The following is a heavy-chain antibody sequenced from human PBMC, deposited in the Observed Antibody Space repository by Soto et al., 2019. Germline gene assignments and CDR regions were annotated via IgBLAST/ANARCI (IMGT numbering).Heavy chain of an antibody. CDR3: ARGLGRIQLWSYFDY. CDR1: GGTFSSYA. CDR2: IIPIFGTA. J-gene: IGHJ4*02. D-gene: IGHD5-18*01. V-gene: IGHV1-69*12. Sequence: QVQLVQSGAEVKKPGSSVKVSCKASGGTFSSYAISWVRQAPGQGLEWRGGIIPIFGTANYAQKFQGRVTITADESTSTAYMGLSSLRFEDTAVYYCARGLGRIQLWSYFDYWGQGTLVTVSS.